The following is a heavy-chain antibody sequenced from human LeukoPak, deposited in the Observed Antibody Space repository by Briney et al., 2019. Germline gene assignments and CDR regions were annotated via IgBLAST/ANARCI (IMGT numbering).Heavy chain of an antibody. CDR3: VREVRSVPPFYMDV. CDR2: TYYRSKWYS. D-gene: IGHD2/OR15-2a*01. J-gene: IGHJ6*04. Sequence: SQTLSLTCAISGDSVSSNSAAWNWIRQSPSRGLEWLGRTYYRSKWYSDYSVSVRSRATINPDTPRNQFSLQLSSVTPEDTAVYYCVREVRSVPPFYMDVWGKGTTVTVSS. V-gene: IGHV6-1*01. CDR1: GDSVSSNSAA.